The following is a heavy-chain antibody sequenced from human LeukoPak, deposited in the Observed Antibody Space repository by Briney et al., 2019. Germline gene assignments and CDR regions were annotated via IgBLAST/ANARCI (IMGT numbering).Heavy chain of an antibody. V-gene: IGHV3-74*01. J-gene: IGHJ4*02. CDR2: INNDGSST. D-gene: IGHD1-20*01. CDR1: GFTLNSYW. Sequence: GGSLRLSCAASGFTLNSYWMHWVRQASGKGLVWVARINNDGSSTSYADSVKGRFTISRDNAKKTLYLQMNSLRAEDTAVYYCARTITGHYPKDWGQGTLVTVSS. CDR3: ARTITGHYPKD.